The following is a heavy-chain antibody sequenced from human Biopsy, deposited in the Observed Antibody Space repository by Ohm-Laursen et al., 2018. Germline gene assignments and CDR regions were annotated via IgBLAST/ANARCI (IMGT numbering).Heavy chain of an antibody. D-gene: IGHD6-19*01. CDR3: ARESALAGDFDS. Sequence: SETLSLTCTVSGGPIDSYYWSWIRQPPGKALEWIGYIYFTGRTSYNPSLKSRVTMSVNTSKKQFSLRLSSVTAADTAVYYCARESALAGDFDSWGQGTLVTVSS. V-gene: IGHV4-59*12. CDR2: IYFTGRT. CDR1: GGPIDSYY. J-gene: IGHJ4*02.